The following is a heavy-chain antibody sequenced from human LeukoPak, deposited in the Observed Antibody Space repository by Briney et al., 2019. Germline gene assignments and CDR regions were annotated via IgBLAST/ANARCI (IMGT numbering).Heavy chain of an antibody. V-gene: IGHV3-33*01. CDR1: GFTFSSYG. CDR3: AREAYNYYDSSGYLFGY. J-gene: IGHJ4*02. CDR2: IWYDGSNK. D-gene: IGHD3-22*01. Sequence: GGSLRLSCAASGFTFSSYGMHWVRQAPGKGLEWVAVIWYDGSNKYYADSVKGRFTISRDNSKNTLYLQMNSLRAEDTAVYYCAREAYNYYDSSGYLFGYWGQGTLVTVSS.